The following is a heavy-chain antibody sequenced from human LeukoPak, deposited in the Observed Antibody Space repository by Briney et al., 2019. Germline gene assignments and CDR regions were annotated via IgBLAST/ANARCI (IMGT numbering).Heavy chain of an antibody. CDR2: INPNSGGT. CDR3: ARDGDYRDGYNLPLFDY. J-gene: IGHJ4*02. V-gene: IGHV1-2*02. CDR1: GYTFTGYY. D-gene: IGHD5-24*01. Sequence: ASVKVSCKASGYTFTGYYMHWVRQAPGLGLEWMGWINPNSGGTNYAQKFQGRVTMTRDTSISTAYMELSRLRSDDTAVYYCARDGDYRDGYNLPLFDYWGQGTLVTVSS.